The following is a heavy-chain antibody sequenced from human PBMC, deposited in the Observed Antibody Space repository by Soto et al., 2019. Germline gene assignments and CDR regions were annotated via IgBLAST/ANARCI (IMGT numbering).Heavy chain of an antibody. J-gene: IGHJ4*02. Sequence: QLVETGGGLIQPGTSLTLSCAASGFSVSRNYMTWVRQAPGKGLEWVSFVYSGGDTFYADSVKVRFILSRDDSQNTMYLQMNNLRAEDPAFYYCARVPGRLWGRGTLVTVAS. CDR2: VYSGGDT. CDR1: GFSVSRNY. V-gene: IGHV3-53*02. CDR3: ARVPGRL. D-gene: IGHD3-10*01.